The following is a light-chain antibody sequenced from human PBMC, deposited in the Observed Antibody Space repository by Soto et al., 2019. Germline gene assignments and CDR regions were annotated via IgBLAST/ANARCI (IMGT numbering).Light chain of an antibody. CDR1: SSNIGNNY. CDR2: ENN. CDR3: GTWDGSLSAGV. J-gene: IGLJ2*01. V-gene: IGLV1-51*02. Sequence: QSVLTQPPSVSAAPGQKVTISCSGSSSNIGNNYVSWYQQLPGTAPKLLIYENNKRPSGIPDRFSGSKSGTSATLGITGLQTGDEADYYCGTWDGSLSAGVFGGGTQLTVL.